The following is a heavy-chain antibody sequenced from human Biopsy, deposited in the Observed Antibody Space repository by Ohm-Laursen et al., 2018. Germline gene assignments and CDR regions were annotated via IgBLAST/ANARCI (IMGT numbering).Heavy chain of an antibody. J-gene: IGHJ4*02. V-gene: IGHV4-34*01. CDR2: INRSGST. Sequence: SETLSLTCSVSGGSWNFHYWSWVRQPPGKGLEWIGEINRSGSTNYNPSLKSRVTISIDRSKNQFSVSLRAVTAADTAVYYCVRRSFGSGRDFWGQGTLVTVSS. CDR3: VRRSFGSGRDF. CDR1: GGSWNFHY. D-gene: IGHD3-10*01.